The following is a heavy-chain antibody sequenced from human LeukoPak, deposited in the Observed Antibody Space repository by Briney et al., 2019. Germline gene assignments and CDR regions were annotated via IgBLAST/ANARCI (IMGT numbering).Heavy chain of an antibody. Sequence: SETLSLTCSVSGGSISGRRYYWGWIRQPPGRGLEWIGSIHYDGATYYNPSLKSRVTMSVDTSKNQVSLKLSSVTAADTAVYYCARHNWNYDYWGQGTLVTVSS. CDR1: GGSISGRRYY. CDR2: IHYDGAT. CDR3: ARHNWNYDY. V-gene: IGHV4-39*01. D-gene: IGHD1-7*01. J-gene: IGHJ4*02.